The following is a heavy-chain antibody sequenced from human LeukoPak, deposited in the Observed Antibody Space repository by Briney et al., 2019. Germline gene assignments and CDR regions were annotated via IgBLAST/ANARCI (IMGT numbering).Heavy chain of an antibody. J-gene: IGHJ5*02. V-gene: IGHV4-39*07. CDR2: IFYSGNT. CDR1: GGSISSSSYY. Sequence: SETLSLTCTVSGGSISSSSYYWGRIRQPPGKGLEWIGSIFYSGNTYYNPSLKSRVTISVDTSKNQFSLKLSSVTAADTAVYYCARLLLIPPPGQTGWFDPWGQGTLVTVSS. CDR3: ARLLLIPPPGQTGWFDP.